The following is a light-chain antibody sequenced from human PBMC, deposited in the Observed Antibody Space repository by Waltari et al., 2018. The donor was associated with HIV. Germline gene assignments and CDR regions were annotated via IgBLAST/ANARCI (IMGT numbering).Light chain of an antibody. CDR1: HNVLYSPNNKNY. Sequence: DIVMTQSPDSLAVSLGERATINCKSIHNVLYSPNNKNYLAWFQQKPGQPPKLLIYWASIRESGVPDRFTGSGSGTDFTLTISSLQAEDVAVYYCQQYANTPWTFGRGTKVEIK. J-gene: IGKJ1*01. CDR2: WAS. CDR3: QQYANTPWT. V-gene: IGKV4-1*01.